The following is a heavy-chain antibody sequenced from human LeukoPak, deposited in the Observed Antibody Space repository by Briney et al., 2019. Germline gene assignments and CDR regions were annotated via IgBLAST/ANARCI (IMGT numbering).Heavy chain of an antibody. V-gene: IGHV1-8*01. D-gene: IGHD3-10*01. Sequence: GASVKVSCKASGYTFTGYDINWVRQATGQGLEWMGWMNPNSGNTGYAQKFQGRVTMTRNTSISTAYMELSSLRSEDTAVYYCARGLRRFGELLGYWGQGTLVTVSS. CDR1: GYTFTGYD. CDR3: ARGLRRFGELLGY. CDR2: MNPNSGNT. J-gene: IGHJ4*02.